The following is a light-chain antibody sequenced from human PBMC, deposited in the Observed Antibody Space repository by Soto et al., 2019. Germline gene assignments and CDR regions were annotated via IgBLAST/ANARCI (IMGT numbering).Light chain of an antibody. CDR1: QSTSTW. V-gene: IGKV1-5*03. CDR3: QQYGRYRT. CDR2: KAS. Sequence: DIQMTQSPSTLSASVGDRVTITCRASQSTSTWLAWYRHKPGKAPNLLIYKASSLESGVPSRFSGSGSGTEFTLTISSLQPDDVATYYCQQYGRYRTFGQGTKVEIK. J-gene: IGKJ1*01.